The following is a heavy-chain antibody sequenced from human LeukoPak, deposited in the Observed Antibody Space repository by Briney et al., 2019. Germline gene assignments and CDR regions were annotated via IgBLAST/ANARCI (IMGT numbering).Heavy chain of an antibody. D-gene: IGHD6-19*01. Sequence: TGGSLTLSCAVSGFPFSIYEMNWVRQAPGKGLEWVSNIGSSGTTIYYADSVKGRFSISRDNAKSSLYLQMNSLRVEDTAVYYCALLAVASDFDYWGQGALVTVSS. CDR2: IGSSGTTI. CDR1: GFPFSIYE. V-gene: IGHV3-48*03. J-gene: IGHJ4*02. CDR3: ALLAVASDFDY.